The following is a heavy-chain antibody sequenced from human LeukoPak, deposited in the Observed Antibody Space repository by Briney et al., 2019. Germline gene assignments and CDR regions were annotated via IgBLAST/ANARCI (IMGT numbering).Heavy chain of an antibody. J-gene: IGHJ4*02. CDR1: GGSISSYY. V-gene: IGHV4-59*12. Sequence: PSETLSLTCTVSGGSISSYYWSWIRQPPGKGLEWIGYIYYSGSTDYNPSLKSRVTMSVDTSKNQFSLNLSSVTAADTAVYYCARDARGWSGFDYWGQGTLVTVSS. D-gene: IGHD3-3*01. CDR2: IYYSGST. CDR3: ARDARGWSGFDY.